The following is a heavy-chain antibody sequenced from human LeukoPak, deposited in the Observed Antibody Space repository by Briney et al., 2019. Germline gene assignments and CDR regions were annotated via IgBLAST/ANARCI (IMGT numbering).Heavy chain of an antibody. Sequence: GSLRLSCAASGFILYDYGMHWVRQAPGKGLEWVADIWFDKNQHFADSVKGRFAISRDNSKNTVYLQINSLRAEDTAVYYCARDRHCVNGVCHSPPGMDVWGQGTTVTVSS. V-gene: IGHV3-33*01. CDR1: GFILYDYG. D-gene: IGHD2-8*01. CDR3: ARDRHCVNGVCHSPPGMDV. CDR2: IWFDKNQ. J-gene: IGHJ6*02.